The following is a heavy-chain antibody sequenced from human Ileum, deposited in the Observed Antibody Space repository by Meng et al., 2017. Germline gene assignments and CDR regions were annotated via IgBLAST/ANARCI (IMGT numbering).Heavy chain of an antibody. D-gene: IGHD5-18*01. V-gene: IGHV7-4-1*02. CDR3: ARGDSYGYVGIDY. CDR2: INTNTGNP. CDR1: GYTFTSYA. J-gene: IGHJ4*02. Sequence: HVEAVQFGSELKQPGASVKISCKASGYTFTSYAINWVRQAPGQGLEWMGWINTNTGNPTYAQGFTGRFVFSLDTSVSTAYLQISSLKAEDTAVYYCARGDSYGYVGIDYWGQGTLVTVSS.